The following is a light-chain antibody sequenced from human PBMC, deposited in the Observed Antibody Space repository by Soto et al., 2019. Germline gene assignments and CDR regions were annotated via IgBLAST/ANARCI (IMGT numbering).Light chain of an antibody. CDR1: QSISSY. CDR2: AAS. Sequence: GAESDTITCRASQSISSYLNWYQQKAGKAPKLLIYAASSLQSGVPSRFSGSGTGTDFTLSILSLPPEALSTSNSHHTHRTPLFRQGTRLEI. J-gene: IGKJ5*01. CDR3: HHTHRTPL. V-gene: IGKV1-39*01.